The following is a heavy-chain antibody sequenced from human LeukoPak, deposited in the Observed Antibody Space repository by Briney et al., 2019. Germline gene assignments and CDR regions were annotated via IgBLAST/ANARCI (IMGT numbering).Heavy chain of an antibody. V-gene: IGHV3-23*01. Sequence: PGGSLRLSCAASGFTFSSYAISWVRQAPGKGLEWVSAISGSGGSTYYADSVKGRFTISRDNSKNTLYLQMNSLRAEDTAVYYCAKDRRYSSGWYAPYFDYWGQGTLVTVSS. J-gene: IGHJ4*02. CDR1: GFTFSSYA. D-gene: IGHD6-19*01. CDR3: AKDRRYSSGWYAPYFDY. CDR2: ISGSGGST.